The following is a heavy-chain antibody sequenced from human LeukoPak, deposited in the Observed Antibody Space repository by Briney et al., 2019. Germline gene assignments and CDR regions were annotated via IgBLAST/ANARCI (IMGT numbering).Heavy chain of an antibody. CDR1: GFSLSTSGVG. Sequence: SGPTLVNPTQTLTLTCTFSGFSLSTSGVGVGWIRQPPGKALEWLALIYWNDDKRYSPSLKSRLTITKDTSKNQVVLTMTNMDPVDTATYYCAHSLLLWFGEPRHFDYWGQGTLATVSS. D-gene: IGHD3-10*01. V-gene: IGHV2-5*01. CDR2: IYWNDDK. CDR3: AHSLLLWFGEPRHFDY. J-gene: IGHJ4*02.